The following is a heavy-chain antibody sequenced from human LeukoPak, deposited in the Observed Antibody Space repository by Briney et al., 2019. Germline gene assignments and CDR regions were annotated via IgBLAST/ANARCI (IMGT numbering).Heavy chain of an antibody. CDR2: IKQDGSEK. D-gene: IGHD3-10*01. Sequence: GGSLRLSCAASGFTFSSYSMNWVRQAPGKGLEWVANIKQDGSEKYYVDSVKGRFTISRDNAKNSLYLQMNSLRAEDTAVYYCARVQLLWFGELPTFDPWGQGTLVTVSS. CDR3: ARVQLLWFGELPTFDP. J-gene: IGHJ5*02. V-gene: IGHV3-7*03. CDR1: GFTFSSYS.